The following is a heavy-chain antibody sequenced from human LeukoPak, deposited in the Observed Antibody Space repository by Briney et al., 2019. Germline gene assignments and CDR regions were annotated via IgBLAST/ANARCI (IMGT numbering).Heavy chain of an antibody. Sequence: SETLSLTCTVSGGSISSYYWSWIRQPPGKGLEWIGYIYYSGSTNYNPSLKSRVTISVDTSKNQFSLKLSSVTAADTAVYYCARDSIEEAFDIWGQGTMVTVSS. V-gene: IGHV4-59*01. CDR1: GGSISSYY. CDR2: IYYSGST. D-gene: IGHD2-21*01. CDR3: ARDSIEEAFDI. J-gene: IGHJ3*02.